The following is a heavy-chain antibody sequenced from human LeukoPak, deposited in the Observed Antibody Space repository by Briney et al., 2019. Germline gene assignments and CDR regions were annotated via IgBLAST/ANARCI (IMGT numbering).Heavy chain of an antibody. CDR2: ISYDGSNK. CDR3: AKGLYYDYVWGSYLLGGDWSFDY. CDR1: GFTFSSYG. Sequence: GGSLRLSCAASGFTFSSYGMHWVRQAPGKGLEWVAVISYDGSNKYYADSVKGRFTISRDNSKNTLYLQMNSLRAEDTAVYYCAKGLYYDYVWGSYLLGGDWSFDYWGQGTLVTVSS. D-gene: IGHD3-16*02. V-gene: IGHV3-30*18. J-gene: IGHJ4*02.